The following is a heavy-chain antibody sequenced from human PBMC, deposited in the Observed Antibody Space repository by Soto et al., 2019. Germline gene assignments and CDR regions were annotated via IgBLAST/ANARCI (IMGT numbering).Heavy chain of an antibody. CDR1: GFTFSSYD. V-gene: IGHV3-13*04. CDR3: ARRGGYCSGGSCYTSAVDI. J-gene: IGHJ3*02. D-gene: IGHD2-15*01. Sequence: EVQLVESGGGLVQPGGSLRLSCAASGFTFSSYDMHWVRQATGKGLEWVSGIGTVGDTYYPGSVKGRFTISRENAKNSFYLPMNSLRAGDTAVYYWARRGGYCSGGSCYTSAVDIWGQGTMVTVSS. CDR2: IGTVGDT.